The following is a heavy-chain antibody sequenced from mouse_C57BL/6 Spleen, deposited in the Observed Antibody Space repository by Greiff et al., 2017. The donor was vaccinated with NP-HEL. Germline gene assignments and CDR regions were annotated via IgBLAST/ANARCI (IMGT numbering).Heavy chain of an antibody. Sequence: QVQLKQPGAELVRPGSSVKLSCKASGYTFTSYWMHWVKQRPIQGLEWIGNIDPSDSETHYNQKFKDKATLTVDKSSSTAYMQLSSLTSEDSAVYYCARVYGSSFAYWGQGTLVTVSA. V-gene: IGHV1-52*01. CDR2: IDPSDSET. CDR1: GYTFTSYW. CDR3: ARVYGSSFAY. D-gene: IGHD1-1*01. J-gene: IGHJ3*01.